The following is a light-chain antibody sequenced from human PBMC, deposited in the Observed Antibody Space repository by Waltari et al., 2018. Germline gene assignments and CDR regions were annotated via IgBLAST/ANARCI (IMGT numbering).Light chain of an antibody. J-gene: IGKJ4*01. V-gene: IGKV3-20*01. Sequence: EIVLTQSPGTLSLSPGERATLSCRASQTVRTTYLAWYQQKPGQAPHLLIYGASSRATGIPDRFRGSGSGTDFSRTISSREPEDFAVYYCQQYDISPLAFGGGTKVEIK. CDR3: QQYDISPLA. CDR1: QTVRTTY. CDR2: GAS.